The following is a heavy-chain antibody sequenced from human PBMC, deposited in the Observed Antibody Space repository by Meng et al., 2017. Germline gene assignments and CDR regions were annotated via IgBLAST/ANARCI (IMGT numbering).Heavy chain of an antibody. D-gene: IGHD1-26*01. J-gene: IGHJ4*02. CDR1: GDSVSSNSAA. CDR3: ARGSYSFDS. CDR2: AYYRSKWYH. V-gene: IGHV6-1*01. Sequence: QIQLQQSGPGLVKPPQTLSLICAISGDSVSSNSAAWNWIWQSPSRGLEWLGRAYYRSKWYHDYAESVKSRISIDPDTSKNQFSLQLRSVTPEDSAVYYCARGSYSFDSWGQRTLVTVSS.